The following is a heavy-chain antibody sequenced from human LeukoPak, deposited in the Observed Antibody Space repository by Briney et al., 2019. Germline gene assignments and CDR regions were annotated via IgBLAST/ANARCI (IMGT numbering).Heavy chain of an antibody. J-gene: IGHJ6*03. D-gene: IGHD4-17*01. CDR2: IIPIFGTA. Sequence: SVKVSCKASGGTFSSYAISWVRQAPGQGLEWMGGIIPIFGTANYAQKFQGRVTITTDESTNTAYMELSSLRSEDTAVYYCARVHRSALTTVITPWYYYMDVWGKGTTVTVSS. CDR3: ARVHRSALTTVITPWYYYMDV. CDR1: GGTFSSYA. V-gene: IGHV1-69*05.